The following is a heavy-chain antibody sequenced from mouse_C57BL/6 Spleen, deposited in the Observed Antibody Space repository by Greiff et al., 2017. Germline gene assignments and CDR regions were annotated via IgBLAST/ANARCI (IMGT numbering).Heavy chain of an antibody. D-gene: IGHD4-1*01. CDR1: GYAFSSSW. V-gene: IGHV1-82*01. J-gene: IGHJ4*01. CDR2: IYPGDGDT. CDR3: AMNWDGDYYAMDY. Sequence: QVQLQQSGPELVKPGASVKISCKASGYAFSSSWMNWVKQRPGKGLEWIGRIYPGDGDTNYNGKFKGKATLTADKSSSTAYMQLSGLTSEDSAVYFGAMNWDGDYYAMDYWGQGTSVTVSS.